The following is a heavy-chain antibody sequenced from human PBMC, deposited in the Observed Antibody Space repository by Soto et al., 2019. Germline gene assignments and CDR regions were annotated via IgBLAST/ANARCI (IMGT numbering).Heavy chain of an antibody. D-gene: IGHD1-26*01. Sequence: ESGGGLVAPGGCLRLSCVASGFSFSTYNMNWVRQAPGKGLEWVSSINGRGNYIYYADSVEGRFTISRDNAKNSLFLQMNSLGDDDTAVYYCVREDGIVGATSAFDYWGQGTLVTVSS. CDR2: INGRGNYI. J-gene: IGHJ4*02. V-gene: IGHV3-21*01. CDR1: GFSFSTYN. CDR3: VREDGIVGATSAFDY.